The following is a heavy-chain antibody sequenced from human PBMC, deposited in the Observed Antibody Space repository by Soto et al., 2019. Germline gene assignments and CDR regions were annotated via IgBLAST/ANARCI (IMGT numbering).Heavy chain of an antibody. CDR1: GDTFNSYT. J-gene: IGHJ4*02. CDR2: IIPMLSMS. V-gene: IGHV1-69*02. CDR3: ARSYGSGSRAIGC. D-gene: IGHD3-10*01. Sequence: QVHLVQSGAEVKKPGSSVRVSCKASGDTFNSYTINWVRQAPGLGLEWMGRIIPMLSMSHSAHKCQGRVTMTATKSTTTAYLDVSLLTSEATAIYYCARSYGSGSRAIGCWGQGVRVTVSS.